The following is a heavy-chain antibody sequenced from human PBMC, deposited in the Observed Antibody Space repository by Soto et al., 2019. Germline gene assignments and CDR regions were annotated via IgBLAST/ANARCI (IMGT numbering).Heavy chain of an antibody. CDR2: ISGSGGST. J-gene: IGHJ6*03. D-gene: IGHD3-3*01. Sequence: RGSLRLSCAASGFTFSSYAMSWVRQAPGKGLEWVSAISGSGGSTYYADSVKGRFTISRDNSKNTLYLQMNSLRAEDTAVYYCAKGGFLGPRNYYYYYYMDVWGKGTTVTVSS. CDR1: GFTFSSYA. V-gene: IGHV3-23*01. CDR3: AKGGFLGPRNYYYYYYMDV.